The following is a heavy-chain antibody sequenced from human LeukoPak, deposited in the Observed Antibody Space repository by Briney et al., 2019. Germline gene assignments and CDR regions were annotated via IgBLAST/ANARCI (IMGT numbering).Heavy chain of an antibody. CDR2: IKQDGSEK. CDR3: ARDLADIVVVPAAIPQTFDY. Sequence: GGSLRLSCAASGFTFSSYWMSWVRQAPGKGLEWVANIKQDGSEKYYVDSVKGRFTISRDNAKNSLYLQMNSLRAEDTVVYYCARDLADIVVVPAAIPQTFDYWGQGTLVTVSS. V-gene: IGHV3-7*01. D-gene: IGHD2-2*02. CDR1: GFTFSSYW. J-gene: IGHJ4*02.